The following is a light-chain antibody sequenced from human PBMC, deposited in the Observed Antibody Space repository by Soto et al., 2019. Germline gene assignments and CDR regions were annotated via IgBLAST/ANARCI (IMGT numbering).Light chain of an antibody. CDR2: AAS. CDR3: QQSYSTPPMYT. CDR1: QSISSY. V-gene: IGKV1-39*01. J-gene: IGKJ2*01. Sequence: DTQMTQSPSSLSASVGDRVTITCRASQSISSYLNWYQQKPGKAPKLLIYAASSLQSGVPSRFNDSGPGTDFTLTISSLQPENSATYYCQQSYSTPPMYTFGQGTKLEIK.